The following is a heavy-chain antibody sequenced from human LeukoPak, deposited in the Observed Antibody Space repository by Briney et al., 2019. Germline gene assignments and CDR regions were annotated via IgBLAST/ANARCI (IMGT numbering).Heavy chain of an antibody. Sequence: PSETLSLTCTVSGYSISSGYYWGWIRQPPGKGLEWIGSIYHSGSTYYNPSLKSRVTISVDTSKNQFSLKLSSVTAADTAVYYCARVGGDGYNSNWFDPWGQGTLVTVSS. V-gene: IGHV4-38-2*02. J-gene: IGHJ5*02. CDR1: GYSISSGYY. CDR3: ARVGGDGYNSNWFDP. CDR2: IYHSGST. D-gene: IGHD5-24*01.